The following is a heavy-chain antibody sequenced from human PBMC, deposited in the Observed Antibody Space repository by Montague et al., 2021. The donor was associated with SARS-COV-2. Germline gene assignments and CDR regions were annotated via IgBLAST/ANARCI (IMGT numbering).Heavy chain of an antibody. Sequence: SETLSLTCTVSGGSVSSGNYYWNWLRQPPGKGLEWIGYIYYSGSTNYNPSLKSRVTISVDTSKNQFSLKLSSVTAADTAVYYCAREAPLECFDYWGQGTLVTVSS. CDR3: AREAPLECFDY. V-gene: IGHV4-61*01. D-gene: IGHD3-3*01. CDR2: IYYSGST. J-gene: IGHJ4*02. CDR1: GGSVSSGNYY.